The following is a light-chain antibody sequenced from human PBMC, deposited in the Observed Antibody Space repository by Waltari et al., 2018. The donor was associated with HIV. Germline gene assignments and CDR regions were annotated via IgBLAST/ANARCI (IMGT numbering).Light chain of an antibody. J-gene: IGLJ1*01. V-gene: IGLV1-44*01. Sequence: QSVLTQPPSASGTPGQRVTISCSGSSSNIGSNTVNWYKQLPGTAPKLLIYIKNRWPSWIPYGCSVSNSGSSASLANCGLPSEDESDYYCASWDDSLNGLHVLGTGTKLTVL. CDR2: IKN. CDR3: ASWDDSLNGLHV. CDR1: SSNIGSNT.